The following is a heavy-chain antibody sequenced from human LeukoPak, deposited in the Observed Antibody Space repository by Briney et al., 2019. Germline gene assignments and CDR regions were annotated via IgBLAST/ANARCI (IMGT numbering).Heavy chain of an antibody. D-gene: IGHD3-3*01. CDR2: IRYDGSNK. J-gene: IGHJ4*02. CDR1: GFTFSNFW. V-gene: IGHV3-30*02. CDR3: ATGEGYDDFWSGNRGY. Sequence: GGSLRLSCAASGFTFSNFWMSWVRQAPGKGLEWVAFIRYDGSNKYYADSVKGRFTISRDNSKNTLYLQMNSLRAEDTAVYYCATGEGYDDFWSGNRGYWGQGTLVTVSS.